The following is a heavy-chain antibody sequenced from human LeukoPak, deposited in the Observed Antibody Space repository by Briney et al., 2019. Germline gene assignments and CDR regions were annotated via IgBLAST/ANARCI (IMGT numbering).Heavy chain of an antibody. CDR3: ARLGGRSGYWAKYYFDY. J-gene: IGHJ4*02. D-gene: IGHD3-22*01. CDR2: ISSSSSTI. Sequence: GGSLRLSCAASGFTFSSYSMNWVRQAPGKGLEWVSYISSSSSTIYYADSVKGRFTISRDNAKNSLYLQMNSLRAEDTAVYYCARLGGRSGYWAKYYFDYWGQGTLVTVSS. CDR1: GFTFSSYS. V-gene: IGHV3-48*01.